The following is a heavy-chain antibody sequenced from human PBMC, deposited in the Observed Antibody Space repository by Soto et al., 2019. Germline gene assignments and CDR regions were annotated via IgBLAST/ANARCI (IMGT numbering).Heavy chain of an antibody. D-gene: IGHD2-15*01. CDR3: VRTSLVVAVATREDF. J-gene: IGHJ4*02. V-gene: IGHV3-74*01. CDR1: GFTFSNYW. Sequence: EVQLVESGGGLVQPGESLRLSCAASGFTFSNYWMYWVRQAPGKGLVWVSRIDSDGSRITYADFVKGRFTISRDNAKNTVYLHMNSLTAEDTAVYYCVRTSLVVAVATREDFWGQGTLVTVSS. CDR2: IDSDGSRI.